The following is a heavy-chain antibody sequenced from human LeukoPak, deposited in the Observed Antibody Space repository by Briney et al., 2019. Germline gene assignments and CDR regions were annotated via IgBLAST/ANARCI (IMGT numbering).Heavy chain of an antibody. CDR3: ARDTAAATYNWFDP. D-gene: IGHD6-13*01. V-gene: IGHV1-8*01. CDR2: MNPNSGNT. Sequence: ASVKVSCKASGYTFTSYDINWVRQATGQGLEWMGWMNPNSGNTGYAQKFQGRVTMTRNTSISTAYMELSSPRSEDTAVYYCARDTAAATYNWFDPWGQGTLVTVSS. CDR1: GYTFTSYD. J-gene: IGHJ5*02.